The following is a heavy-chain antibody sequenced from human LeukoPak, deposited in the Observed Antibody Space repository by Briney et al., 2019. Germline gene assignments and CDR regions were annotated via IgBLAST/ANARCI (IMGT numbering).Heavy chain of an antibody. CDR1: RFTFSTYS. J-gene: IGHJ3*02. V-gene: IGHV3-48*01. CDR3: VRNDGDNAFDI. Sequence: GGYLRLSCAASRFTFSTYSMNWVRQAPGRGLEWVSYISSSSTNIYYKDSVKGRFTISRDNAKNSLYLHMTSLRAEDTAVYYCVRNDGDNAFDIWGQGTMVIVSS. CDR2: ISSSSTNI. D-gene: IGHD4-17*01.